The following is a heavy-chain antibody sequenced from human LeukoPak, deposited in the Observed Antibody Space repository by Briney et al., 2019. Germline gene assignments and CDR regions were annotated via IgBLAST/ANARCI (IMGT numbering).Heavy chain of an antibody. CDR1: GFTFSSYA. CDR3: AKIPLGYYYDSSGWVDY. D-gene: IGHD3-22*01. V-gene: IGHV3-23*01. J-gene: IGHJ4*02. CDR2: ISGSGGST. Sequence: GGSLRLSCAASGFTFSSYAMSWVRQAPGKGLEWVSAISGSGGSTYYADSVKGRFTISRDNSKNTLYLQMNSLRAEDTAVYYCAKIPLGYYYDSSGWVDYWGRGTLVTVSS.